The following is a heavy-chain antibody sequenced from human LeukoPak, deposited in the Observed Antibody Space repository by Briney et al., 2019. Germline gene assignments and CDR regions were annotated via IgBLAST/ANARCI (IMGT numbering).Heavy chain of an antibody. V-gene: IGHV3-48*03. J-gene: IGHJ4*02. CDR2: ISSNGETL. CDR1: GFPFSSYE. D-gene: IGHD6-6*01. Sequence: GGSLRLSCAASGFPFSSYEMNWVRQAPGKGLEWVSSISSNGETLYYTDSVQGRFTISRDNAKNSLYLQMNRLRVEDTAVYYCSQSTSSLNWGQGTLVTVSS. CDR3: SQSTSSLN.